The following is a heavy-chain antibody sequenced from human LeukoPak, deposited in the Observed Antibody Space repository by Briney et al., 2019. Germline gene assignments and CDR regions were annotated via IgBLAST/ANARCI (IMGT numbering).Heavy chain of an antibody. CDR3: ARVEGEETYCGGDCYSYYFDY. CDR1: GGSISSYY. D-gene: IGHD2-21*02. Sequence: SETLSLTCTVSGGSISSYYWSWIRQPPGKGLEWIGYIYYSGSTNYNPSLKSRVTISVDTSKNQFSLKLSSVTAADTAVYYCARVEGEETYCGGDCYSYYFDYWGQGTLVTVSS. CDR2: IYYSGST. V-gene: IGHV4-59*08. J-gene: IGHJ4*02.